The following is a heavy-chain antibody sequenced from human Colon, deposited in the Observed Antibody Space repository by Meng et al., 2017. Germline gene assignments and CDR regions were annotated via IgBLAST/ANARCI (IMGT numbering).Heavy chain of an antibody. CDR1: CGSVSSGSYY. Sequence: QVHLQEPGPGLVRPSATLSLTCTVSCGSVSSGSYYWSWIRQPPGKGLEWIGYIYYTGSTNYNPSLKSRVTISVDTSKNQFSLKLSSVTAADTAVYYCARGPLDYWGQGTLVTVSS. CDR3: ARGPLDY. V-gene: IGHV4-61*01. J-gene: IGHJ4*02. CDR2: IYYTGST.